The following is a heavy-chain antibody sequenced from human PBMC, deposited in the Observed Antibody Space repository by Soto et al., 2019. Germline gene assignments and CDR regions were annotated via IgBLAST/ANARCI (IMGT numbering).Heavy chain of an antibody. J-gene: IGHJ1*01. V-gene: IGHV1-69*13. CDR3: ATQKYYYDSSGYPY. CDR2: IIPIFGTA. CDR1: GGTFSSYA. D-gene: IGHD3-22*01. Sequence: SVKVSCKASGGTFSSYAISWVRQAPGQGLEWMGGIIPIFGTANYAQKFQGRVTITADESTSTAYMELSSLRSEDTAVYYCATQKYYYDSSGYPYWGQGPLVTVSS.